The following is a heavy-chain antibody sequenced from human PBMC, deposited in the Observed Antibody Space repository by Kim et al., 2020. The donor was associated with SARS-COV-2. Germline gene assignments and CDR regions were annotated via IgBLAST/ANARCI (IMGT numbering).Heavy chain of an antibody. CDR2: IIPILGIA. Sequence: SVKVSCKASGGTFSSYAISWVRQAPGQGLEWMGRIIPILGIANYAQKFQGRVTITADKSTSTAYMELSSLRSEDTAVYYCASGERSPFFRVYYYYGMDVWGQGTTVTVSS. J-gene: IGHJ6*02. D-gene: IGHD7-27*01. CDR1: GGTFSSYA. V-gene: IGHV1-69*04. CDR3: ASGERSPFFRVYYYYGMDV.